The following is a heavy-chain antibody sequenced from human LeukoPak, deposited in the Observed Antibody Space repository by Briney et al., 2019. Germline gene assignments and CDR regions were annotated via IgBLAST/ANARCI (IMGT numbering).Heavy chain of an antibody. CDR1: GGSISSYY. J-gene: IGHJ4*02. CDR3: ARGGLEYQLLSYFDY. D-gene: IGHD2-2*01. Sequence: SETLSLTCTVSGGSISSYYWSWIRQPPGKGLEWIGYIYYSGSTNYNPSLKSRVTISVDTSKNQFSLKLSSVTAADTAVYYCARGGLEYQLLSYFDYWGQGTLVTVSS. V-gene: IGHV4-59*01. CDR2: IYYSGST.